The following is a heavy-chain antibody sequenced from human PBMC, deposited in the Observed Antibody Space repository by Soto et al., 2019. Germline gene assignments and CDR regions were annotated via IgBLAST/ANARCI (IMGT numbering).Heavy chain of an antibody. J-gene: IGHJ5*02. D-gene: IGHD2-8*01. Sequence: PSETLSLTCAIYGASFSDYSWSWIRQPPGKGLQWIGEINHTGSTNYSPSLKSRVTISQDTSKNQFFLRLRSVTAADTAVYYCARRPAYTNNRYICFAPRGKGTPVTVSS. CDR2: INHTGST. V-gene: IGHV4-34*01. CDR3: ARRPAYTNNRYICFAP. CDR1: GASFSDYS.